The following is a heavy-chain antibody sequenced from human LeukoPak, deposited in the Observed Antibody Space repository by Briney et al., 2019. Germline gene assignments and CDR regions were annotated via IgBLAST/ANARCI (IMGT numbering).Heavy chain of an antibody. J-gene: IGHJ4*02. CDR1: GFTFSSYA. Sequence: GGSLRLSCAASGFTFSSYAMHWVRQAPGKGLEWVAVISYDGSNKYYADSVKGRFTISRDNSKNKLYLQMNSLSAEDTAVYYCARGVPDGVVDYWGQGTLVTVSS. D-gene: IGHD1-14*01. CDR3: ARGVPDGVVDY. CDR2: ISYDGSNK. V-gene: IGHV3-30*04.